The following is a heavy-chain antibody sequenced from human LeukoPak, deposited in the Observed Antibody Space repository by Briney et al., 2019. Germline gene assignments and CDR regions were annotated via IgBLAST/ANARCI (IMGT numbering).Heavy chain of an antibody. J-gene: IGHJ4*02. V-gene: IGHV4-4*07. CDR2: IYTTGMT. CDR1: GGSINSYW. Sequence: SETLSLTCSVSGGSINSYWWSWIRQPAGKGLEFIGRIYTTGMTNYNPSLKSRVSMSVDTSKNQFSLELRSVTAADTAVYFCARAGYTISSYRFDYWGQGALDTVSS. D-gene: IGHD3-16*02. CDR3: ARAGYTISSYRFDY.